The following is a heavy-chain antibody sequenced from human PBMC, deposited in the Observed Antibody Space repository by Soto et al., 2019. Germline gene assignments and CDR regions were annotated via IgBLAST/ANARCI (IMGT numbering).Heavy chain of an antibody. Sequence: QVQLVQSGAEVREPGASVKVSCKASGYTFTNYSVSWVRQAPGQGLEWMGWIGGYKGNTKYAQKLQGRGTLTTDTSTTTAYMELRSLRSDDTAVYYCAPHTLDTGMPSGYWGQGTLVTVSS. D-gene: IGHD5-18*01. CDR1: GYTFTNYS. V-gene: IGHV1-18*01. J-gene: IGHJ4*02. CDR3: APHTLDTGMPSGY. CDR2: IGGYKGNT.